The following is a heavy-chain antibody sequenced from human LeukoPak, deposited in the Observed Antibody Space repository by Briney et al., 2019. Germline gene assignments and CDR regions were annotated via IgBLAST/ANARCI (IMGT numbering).Heavy chain of an antibody. CDR2: IRYDGGTT. J-gene: IGHJ4*02. CDR3: AKDRGTMVGPTPTSDY. Sequence: GGSLRLSFAASGFLFNNYGMHWVRQVPGKGLEWVAFIRYDGGTTQYADSVKGRFTISRDNSRDILFLQMNSLRGEDTAVYYCAKDRGTMVGPTPTSDYWGQGTLVTVSS. CDR1: GFLFNNYG. D-gene: IGHD1-26*01. V-gene: IGHV3-30*02.